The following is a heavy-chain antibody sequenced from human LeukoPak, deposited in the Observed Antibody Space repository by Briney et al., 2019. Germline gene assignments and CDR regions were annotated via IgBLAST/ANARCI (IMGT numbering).Heavy chain of an antibody. J-gene: IGHJ4*02. D-gene: IGHD6-25*01. CDR1: GGSIRSSHSF. V-gene: IGHV4-39*07. CDR3: ARATAAPSSCYFDH. Sequence: SETLSLTCSVSGGSIRSSHSFWGWIRQPLGKGLEWIATIYENGNTYYSPSLKSRVTISVDTSNNEFSLNLNSVTAADTAMYYCARATAAPSSCYFDHWGQGTLVTVSS. CDR2: IYENGNT.